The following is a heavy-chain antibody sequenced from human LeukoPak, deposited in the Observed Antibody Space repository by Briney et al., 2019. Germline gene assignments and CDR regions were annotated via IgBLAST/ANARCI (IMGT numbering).Heavy chain of an antibody. CDR3: AKDGPMIAAFDI. V-gene: IGHV3-9*01. Sequence: PGRSLRLSCAASGFTFDDYAMHWVRQAPGKGLEWVSGISWNSGSIGYADSVKGRFTISRGNAKNSLYLQMNSLRAEDTALYYCAKDGPMIAAFDIWGQGTMVTVSS. J-gene: IGHJ3*02. CDR1: GFTFDDYA. CDR2: ISWNSGSI. D-gene: IGHD3-22*01.